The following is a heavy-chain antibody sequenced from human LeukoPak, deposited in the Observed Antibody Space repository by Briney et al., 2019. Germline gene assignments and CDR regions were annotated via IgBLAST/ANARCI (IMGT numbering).Heavy chain of an antibody. CDR1: GFTFGSYS. CDR3: ARGGSYYEIYFDY. Sequence: PGGSLRLSCAASGFTFGSYSMNWVRQAPGKGLEWVSSISSSSYIYYADSVKGRFTISRDNAKNSLYLQMNSLRAEDTAVYYCARGGSYYEIYFDYWGQGTLVTVSS. D-gene: IGHD1-26*01. J-gene: IGHJ4*02. V-gene: IGHV3-21*01. CDR2: ISSSSYI.